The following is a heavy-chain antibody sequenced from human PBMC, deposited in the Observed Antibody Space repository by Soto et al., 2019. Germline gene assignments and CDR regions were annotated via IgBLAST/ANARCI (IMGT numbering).Heavy chain of an antibody. CDR1: GGSFQSGSYS. V-gene: IGHV4-61*01. CDR3: ARDRGYYDSSGYLKAFDI. J-gene: IGHJ3*02. D-gene: IGHD3-22*01. Sequence: PSENLSLTCTVSGGSFQSGSYSWSWIRQPPGEGLEWIGYIYHSESTSYNSSLKRRVTISVDTSKNQFSLKLTSVTAADTAVYYCARDRGYYDSSGYLKAFDIWGQGTMVTVSS. CDR2: IYHSEST.